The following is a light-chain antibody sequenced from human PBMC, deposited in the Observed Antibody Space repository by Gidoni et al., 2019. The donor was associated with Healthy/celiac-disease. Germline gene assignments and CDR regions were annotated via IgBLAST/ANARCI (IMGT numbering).Light chain of an antibody. CDR1: PSISSY. CDR2: AAS. V-gene: IGKV1-39*01. Sequence: DIQLTQSTSSLSASVGDRVTITCRASPSISSYLNWYQQKPGKAPKLLIYAASSLQSGVPSRFSGSGSGTDFTLTISSLQPEEFAAYYCQQSYSTPRTFGGGTKVEIK. CDR3: QQSYSTPRT. J-gene: IGKJ4*01.